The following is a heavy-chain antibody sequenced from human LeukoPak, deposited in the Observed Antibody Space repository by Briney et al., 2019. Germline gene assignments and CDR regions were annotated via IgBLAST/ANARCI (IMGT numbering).Heavy chain of an antibody. CDR2: IKVRADNFVT. V-gene: IGHV3-73*01. Sequence: GGSLRLSCAASGFIFSGSDIHYFRQASGKGLEWVGRIKVRADNFVTAYAAPVKGRFTISRDDSKNTAYLQMNSLKTEDTAMYYCRLRSTGDPFKWFDPWGQGTLVTVSS. CDR1: GFIFSGSD. D-gene: IGHD2-2*01. CDR3: RLRSTGDPFKWFDP. J-gene: IGHJ5*02.